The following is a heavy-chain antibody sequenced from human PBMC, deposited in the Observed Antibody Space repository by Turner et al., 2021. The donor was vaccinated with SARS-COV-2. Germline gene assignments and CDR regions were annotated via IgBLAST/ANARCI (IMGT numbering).Heavy chain of an antibody. CDR3: ASASKLGRDAFDI. CDR1: GFTFSSYG. Sequence: QVQLVESGGGVVQPGGSLRLSCAASGFTFSSYGMHWVRKAPGRGLEWCAVIWYNGSNKFYADSLKSRFTISRDNSKKTMYLQRNSLRAEYTAVYYGASASKLGRDAFDIWGQGTMVTISS. V-gene: IGHV3-33*01. J-gene: IGHJ3*02. CDR2: IWYNGSNK. D-gene: IGHD7-27*01.